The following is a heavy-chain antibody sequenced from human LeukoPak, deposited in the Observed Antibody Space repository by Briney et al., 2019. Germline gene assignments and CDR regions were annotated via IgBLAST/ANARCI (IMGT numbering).Heavy chain of an antibody. CDR1: GYTFSNYD. Sequence: ASVKVSCKASGYTFSNYDINWVRQATGQGLEWMGWISAYNGNTNYAQKLQGRVTMTTDTSTSTAYMELRSLRSDDTAVYYCARVFSRRADYWGQGTLVTVSS. D-gene: IGHD3-9*01. V-gene: IGHV1-18*01. CDR2: ISAYNGNT. CDR3: ARVFSRRADY. J-gene: IGHJ4*02.